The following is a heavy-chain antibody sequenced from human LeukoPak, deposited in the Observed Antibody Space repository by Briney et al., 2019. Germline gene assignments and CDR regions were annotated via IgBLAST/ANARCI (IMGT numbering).Heavy chain of an antibody. CDR2: IYHSGST. J-gene: IGHJ3*02. V-gene: IGHV4-61*08. CDR3: AREGAAARPGINAFDI. CDR1: GGSISSGGYY. D-gene: IGHD6-6*01. Sequence: PSETLSLTCTVSGGSISSGGYYWSWIRQPPGKGLEWIGYIYHSGSTNYNPSLKSRVTISVDTSKNQFSLKLSSVTAADTAVYYCAREGAAARPGINAFDIWGQGTMVTVSS.